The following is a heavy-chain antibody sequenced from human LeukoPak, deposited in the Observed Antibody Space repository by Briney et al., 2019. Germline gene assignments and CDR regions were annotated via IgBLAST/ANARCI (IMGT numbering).Heavy chain of an antibody. CDR2: ISGSGGST. CDR1: GFTFSSYA. D-gene: IGHD5-12*01. J-gene: IGHJ3*02. CDR3: AKDLVAWFVATFRGDDAFDI. V-gene: IGHV3-23*01. Sequence: GGSLRLSCAASGFTFSSYAMSWVRQAPGKGLEWVSAISGSGGSTYCADSVKGRFTISRDNSKNTLYLQMNSLRAEDTAVYYCAKDLVAWFVATFRGDDAFDIWGQGTMVTVSS.